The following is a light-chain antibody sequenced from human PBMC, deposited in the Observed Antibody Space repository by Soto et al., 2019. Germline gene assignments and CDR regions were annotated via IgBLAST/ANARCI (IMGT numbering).Light chain of an antibody. CDR3: QQRTNWPPIS. J-gene: IGKJ5*01. CDR2: DAS. Sequence: EIVLPQSPATLSLSPGERDTLSCRASQSVSRYLAWYQQKPGQAPRLLIYDASNRATGIPARFSGSGSGTYSTLTISSLEPEDFAVYNCQQRTNWPPISFGQGTRLEIK. CDR1: QSVSRY. V-gene: IGKV3-11*01.